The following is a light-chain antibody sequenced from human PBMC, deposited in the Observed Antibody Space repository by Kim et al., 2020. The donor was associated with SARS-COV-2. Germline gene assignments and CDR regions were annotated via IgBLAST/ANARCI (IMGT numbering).Light chain of an antibody. CDR1: RGINTY. Sequence: AAIGESVTNTGGASRGINTYWVWFQQKPGKAPQTLIYGVSSLESRGPSKFSGSGSGTDFTLPISSRQPEDFATYYCQQYHNYPFTFGQGTQLEIK. V-gene: IGKV1-16*02. CDR3: QQYHNYPFT. CDR2: GVS. J-gene: IGKJ5*01.